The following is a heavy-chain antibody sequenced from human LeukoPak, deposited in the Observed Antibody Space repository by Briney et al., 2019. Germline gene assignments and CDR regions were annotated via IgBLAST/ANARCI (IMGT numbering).Heavy chain of an antibody. CDR3: ARGSGPWPHDAFDI. J-gene: IGHJ3*02. CDR1: GYTFTSYD. CDR2: MNPNSGNT. V-gene: IGHV1-8*01. Sequence: GASVKVSCKASGYTFTSYDINWVRQATGQGLEWMGWMNPNSGNTGYAQKFQGRVTMTRNTSISTAYMELSSLRSEDTAVYYCARGSGPWPHDAFDIWGQGTMVTVSS.